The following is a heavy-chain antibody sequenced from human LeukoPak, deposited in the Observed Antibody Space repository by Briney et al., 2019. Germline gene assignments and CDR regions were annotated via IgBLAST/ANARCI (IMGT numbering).Heavy chain of an antibody. CDR2: ISGSGHDI. D-gene: IGHD6-6*01. V-gene: IGHV3-21*05. Sequence: GGSPRLSCAASGFTFSSYNMNWVRQAPGKGVEWVAYISGSGHDINYSDSVKGRFTISRDNAKNSLYLQMSSLRVEDTAVYYCTRDPRHFDSCGQGTLVTVSS. CDR3: TRDPRHFDS. J-gene: IGHJ5*01. CDR1: GFTFSSYN.